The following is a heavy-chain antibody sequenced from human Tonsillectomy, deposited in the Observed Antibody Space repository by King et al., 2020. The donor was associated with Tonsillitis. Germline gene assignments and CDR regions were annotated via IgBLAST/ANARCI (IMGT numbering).Heavy chain of an antibody. D-gene: IGHD3-9*01. CDR3: ARDRDTISDDFDYYYMDV. Sequence: VQLVESGGGVVQPGRSLRLSCAVSGFTFSSYGMHWVRQAPGKGLEWVAVIWYGGSNEYYADSVKGRFTISRDNSKNTLYLQMNSLRAEDTAVYYCARDRDTISDDFDYYYMDV. V-gene: IGHV3-33*01. CDR1: GFTFSSYG. J-gene: IGHJ6*03. CDR2: IWYGGSNE.